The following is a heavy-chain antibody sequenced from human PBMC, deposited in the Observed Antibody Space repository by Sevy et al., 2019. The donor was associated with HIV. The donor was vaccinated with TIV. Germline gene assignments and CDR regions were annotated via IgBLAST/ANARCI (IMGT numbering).Heavy chain of an antibody. CDR2: IYYTGST. D-gene: IGHD2-8*01. J-gene: IGHJ6*02. V-gene: IGHV4-61*01. CDR1: GGSVSSGSYY. CDR3: ATGGCTNGICYRSYYYHAMDV. Sequence: SETLSLTCTVSGGSVSSGSYYWSWIRQPPGKGLEWIGHIYYTGSTNYNPSLKSRVTISIDTSKNQFSLKPSSVTAADTAVYYCATGGCTNGICYRSYYYHAMDVWGQGTTVTVSS.